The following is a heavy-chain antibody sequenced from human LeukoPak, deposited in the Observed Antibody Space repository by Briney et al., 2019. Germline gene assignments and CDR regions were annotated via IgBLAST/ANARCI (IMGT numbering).Heavy chain of an antibody. D-gene: IGHD6-19*01. CDR1: GFIFSNYW. V-gene: IGHV3-74*01. J-gene: IGHJ5*02. CDR2: MNTDGSTI. Sequence: PGGSLRLSCAASGFIFSNYWMHWFRQAPGEELVWVSRMNTDGSTINYADYVKGRFTISRDNAKNTLYLQMNSLTTEDTAVYYCATAGKYRFDNWGQGILVTVSS. CDR3: ATAGKYRFDN.